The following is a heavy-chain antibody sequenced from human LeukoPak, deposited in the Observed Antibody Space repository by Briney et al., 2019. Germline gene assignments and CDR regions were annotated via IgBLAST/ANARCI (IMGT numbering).Heavy chain of an antibody. J-gene: IGHJ4*02. CDR3: ARSYHFGSGSYSYYFDQ. D-gene: IGHD3-10*01. Sequence: SETLSLTCTVSAGSISSYYWSWIRQPPGEGLEWIGYILNGGGTDYNPSLKSRVSISIDTSKKQFSLRLSSVTAADTAVYYCARSYHFGSGSYSYYFDQWGQGTLVTVSS. CDR2: ILNGGGT. CDR1: AGSISSYY. V-gene: IGHV4-59*08.